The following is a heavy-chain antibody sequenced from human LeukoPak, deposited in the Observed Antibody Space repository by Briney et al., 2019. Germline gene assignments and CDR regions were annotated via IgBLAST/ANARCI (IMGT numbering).Heavy chain of an antibody. CDR3: ARARGTLRFLEWWFDP. V-gene: IGHV4-39*07. Sequence: PSETLSLTCTVSGGSISSSSYYWGWIRQPPGKGLEWIGSIYYSGSTYYNPSLKSRVTISVDTSKNQFSLELSSVTAADTAVYYCARARGTLRFLEWWFDPWGQGTLVTVSS. J-gene: IGHJ5*02. D-gene: IGHD3-3*01. CDR1: GGSISSSSYY. CDR2: IYYSGST.